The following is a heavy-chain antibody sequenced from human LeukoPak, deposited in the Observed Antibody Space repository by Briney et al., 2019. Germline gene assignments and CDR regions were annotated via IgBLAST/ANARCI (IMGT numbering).Heavy chain of an antibody. CDR1: GYTFTGYY. CDR2: INLNSGGT. Sequence: GASVKVSCKASGYTFTGYYMHWVRQAPGQGLEWMGWINLNSGGTNYAQKFQGRVTMTRDTSISTAYMELSRQRSDDTAVYFCARDPAFYCSAGSCYPYWGQGTLVTVSS. J-gene: IGHJ4*02. V-gene: IGHV1-2*02. D-gene: IGHD2-15*01. CDR3: ARDPAFYCSAGSCYPY.